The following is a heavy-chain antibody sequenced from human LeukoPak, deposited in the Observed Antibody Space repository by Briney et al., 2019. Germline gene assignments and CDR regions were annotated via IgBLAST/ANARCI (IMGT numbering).Heavy chain of an antibody. D-gene: IGHD6-13*01. Sequence: GSSVKVSCKASGGTFSGYAISWVRQAPGQGLEWMGGIIPIFGTANYAQKFQGRVTITTDESTSTAYMELSSLRSEDTAVYYCASEPIAPGRLYYFDYWGQGTLVTVSS. V-gene: IGHV1-69*05. J-gene: IGHJ4*02. CDR3: ASEPIAPGRLYYFDY. CDR1: GGTFSGYA. CDR2: IIPIFGTA.